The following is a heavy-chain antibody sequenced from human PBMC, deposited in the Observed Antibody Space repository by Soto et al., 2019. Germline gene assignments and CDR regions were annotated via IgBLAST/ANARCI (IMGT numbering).Heavy chain of an antibody. CDR1: GFRFSNYI. Sequence: GALRLSCSASGFRFSNYILNWVRQAPGKGLEWVSSITSSSSYIYYADSVRGRFTISRDDAKNSLYLQMNSLRAEDTAVYYCATGGDSSGFQSYSYYGMDVWGQGTTVTVSS. CDR2: ITSSSSYI. CDR3: ATGGDSSGFQSYSYYGMDV. J-gene: IGHJ6*02. D-gene: IGHD3-22*01. V-gene: IGHV3-21*01.